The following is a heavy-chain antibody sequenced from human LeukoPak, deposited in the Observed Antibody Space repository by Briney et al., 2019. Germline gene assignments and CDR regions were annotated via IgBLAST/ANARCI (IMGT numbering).Heavy chain of an antibody. D-gene: IGHD3-22*01. CDR1: GYSFTSYA. J-gene: IGHJ3*02. V-gene: IGHV1-3*03. CDR3: ARGYYYESSTYYPEAFDI. Sequence: ASVKVSCKASGYSFTSYAMNWVRQAPGQRLEWMGWINAGNGNTKYSQEFQGRVTITRDTSASTAYMELSSLRSEDMAVYYCARGYYYESSTYYPEAFDIWGQGTMVTVSS. CDR2: INAGNGNT.